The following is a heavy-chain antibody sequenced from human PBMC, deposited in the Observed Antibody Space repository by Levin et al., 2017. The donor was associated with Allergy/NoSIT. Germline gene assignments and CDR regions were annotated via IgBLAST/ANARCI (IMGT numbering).Heavy chain of an antibody. D-gene: IGHD3-3*01. J-gene: IGHJ4*02. V-gene: IGHV3-7*01. CDR3: ARRLRVFEWLPNLYYFDY. CDR1: GFTFSSYW. Sequence: GGSLRLSCAASGFTFSSYWMSWVRQAPGKGLEWVANIKEDGSEKYYVDSVKGRFTISRDNAKNSLYLQMNSLRAEDTAVYYCARRLRVFEWLPNLYYFDYWGQGNLVTVSS. CDR2: IKEDGSEK.